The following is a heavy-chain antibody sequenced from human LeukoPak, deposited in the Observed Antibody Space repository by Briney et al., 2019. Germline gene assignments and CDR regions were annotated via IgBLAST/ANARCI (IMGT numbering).Heavy chain of an antibody. Sequence: GASVKVSCKASDYTFTNYGVSWVRQAPGQGLEWMGWISAYNGKTYYAQKFQGRVTVTTDTSTSTAYMDLRSLRSDDTAAYYCARDWWGYDVLTGDNWFDPWGQGTLVTVSS. J-gene: IGHJ5*02. V-gene: IGHV1-18*01. CDR3: ARDWWGYDVLTGDNWFDP. D-gene: IGHD3-9*01. CDR1: DYTFTNYG. CDR2: ISAYNGKT.